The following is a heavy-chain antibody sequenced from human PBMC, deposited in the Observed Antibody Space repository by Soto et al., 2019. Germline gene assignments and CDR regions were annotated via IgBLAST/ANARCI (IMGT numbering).Heavy chain of an antibody. Sequence: ASVEVSCKASAYTFTSYYMHWVLQAPGHGLEWMGIINPSGGSTSYAQKFQGRVTMTRDTSTSTVYMELSSLRSEDTAVYYCARAQGDSGSYYALDYWGQGTLVTVSS. CDR1: AYTFTSYY. V-gene: IGHV1-46*01. CDR3: ARAQGDSGSYYALDY. CDR2: INPSGGST. J-gene: IGHJ4*02. D-gene: IGHD1-26*01.